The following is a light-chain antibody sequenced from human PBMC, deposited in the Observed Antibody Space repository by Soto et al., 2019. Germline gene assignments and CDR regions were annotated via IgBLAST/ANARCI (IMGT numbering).Light chain of an antibody. CDR3: QKYYSAVIT. Sequence: DIQMTQSPSSLSASVGDRLTITCRASQGISNYLAWYQQKPGKVPKLLIYAASTLQSGVPSRFSGSGSGTDFTLTISSLQPEDVATYYCQKYYSAVITFGQGTRLEIK. V-gene: IGKV1-27*01. CDR2: AAS. J-gene: IGKJ5*01. CDR1: QGISNY.